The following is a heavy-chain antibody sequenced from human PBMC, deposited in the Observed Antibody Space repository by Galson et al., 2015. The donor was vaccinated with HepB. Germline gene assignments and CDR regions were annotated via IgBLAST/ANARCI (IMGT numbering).Heavy chain of an antibody. V-gene: IGHV3-23*01. CDR3: ATDIVGATSFDY. J-gene: IGHJ4*02. CDR2: ISGSGGST. D-gene: IGHD1-26*01. Sequence: SLRLSCAASGFTFSSYAMSWVRQAPGKGLEWVSAISGSGGSTYYADSVKGRFTISRDNSKNTLYLQMNSLRAEDTAVYYCATDIVGATSFDYWGQGTLVTVSS. CDR1: GFTFSSYA.